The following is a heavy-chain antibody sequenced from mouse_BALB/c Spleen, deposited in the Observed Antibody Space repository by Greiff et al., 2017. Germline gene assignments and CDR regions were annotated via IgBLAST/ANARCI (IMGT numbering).Heavy chain of an antibody. CDR1: GFTFSSFG. J-gene: IGHJ3*01. CDR2: ISSGSSTI. Sequence: EVQLVESGGGLVKPGGSRKLSCAASGFTFSSFGMHWVRQAPEKGLEWVAYISSGSSTIYYADTVKGRFTISRDNPKNTLFLQMTSLRSEDTAMYYCAREDWDGADWGQGTLVTVSA. D-gene: IGHD4-1*01. CDR3: AREDWDGAD. V-gene: IGHV5-17*02.